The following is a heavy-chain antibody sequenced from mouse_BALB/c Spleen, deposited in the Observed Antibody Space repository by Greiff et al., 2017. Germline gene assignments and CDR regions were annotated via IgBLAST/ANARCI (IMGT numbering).Heavy chain of an antibody. V-gene: IGHV5-6-4*01. CDR1: GFTFSSYT. J-gene: IGHJ2*01. CDR3: TRDRGSGFDY. Sequence: EVHLVESGGDLVKPGGSLKLSCAASGFTFSSYTMSWVRQTPEKRLEWVATISSGGSYTYYPDSVKGRFTISRDNAKNTLYLQMSSLKSEDTAMYYCTRDRGSGFDYWGQGTTLTVSS. D-gene: IGHD3-3*01. CDR2: ISSGGSYT.